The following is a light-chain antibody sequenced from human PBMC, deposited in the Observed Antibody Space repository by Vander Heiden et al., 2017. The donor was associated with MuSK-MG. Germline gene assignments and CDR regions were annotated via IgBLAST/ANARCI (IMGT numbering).Light chain of an antibody. CDR2: DVT. J-gene: IGLJ2*01. CDR1: SRDIGGYNY. CDR3: SSYSSGSTLVI. V-gene: IGLV2-14*03. Sequence: QSGLTQPASVSGSPAQSITISCTGTSRDIGGYNYVSWYQQHPGKAPKLMIFDVTDRPSGISNRFSGSKSANTASLTISGLQAEDEAVYYCSSYSSGSTLVIFGGGTKVTVL.